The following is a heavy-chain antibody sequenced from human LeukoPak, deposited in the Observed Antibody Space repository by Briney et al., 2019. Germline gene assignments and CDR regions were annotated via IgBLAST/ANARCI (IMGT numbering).Heavy chain of an antibody. CDR1: GFTFSTYS. Sequence: GESLKISCKGSGFTFSTYSFAWVRQMPGKGLEWMGVIYAGDSSTRYSPSFQGQVTISVDKSISTAYSQWSSLKASDSAIYYCARHSCYDSWGQGTLVTVSS. CDR3: ARHSCYDS. V-gene: IGHV5-51*01. J-gene: IGHJ4*02. CDR2: IYAGDSST. D-gene: IGHD3-16*01.